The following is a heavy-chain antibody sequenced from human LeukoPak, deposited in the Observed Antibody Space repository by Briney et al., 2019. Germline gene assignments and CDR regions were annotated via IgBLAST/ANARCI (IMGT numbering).Heavy chain of an antibody. CDR2: IYYSGST. Sequence: SETLSLTCTVSGGSLSSYYWSWIRQPPGKRLEWIGYIYYSGSTNYNPSLTSRVTISIDTSKNQFSLNLSSVTAADTAVYYCARDPGYSSNWYNHWFDPWGQGTLVTVSS. D-gene: IGHD6-13*01. CDR1: GGSLSSYY. J-gene: IGHJ5*02. V-gene: IGHV4-59*01. CDR3: ARDPGYSSNWYNHWFDP.